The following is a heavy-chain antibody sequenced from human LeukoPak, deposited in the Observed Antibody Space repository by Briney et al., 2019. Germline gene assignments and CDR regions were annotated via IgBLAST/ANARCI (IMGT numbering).Heavy chain of an antibody. CDR3: ARTRGLLDAFDI. CDR2: IWYDGTEK. CDR1: GFSLGSFG. D-gene: IGHD1-7*01. V-gene: IGHV3-33*08. J-gene: IGHJ3*02. Sequence: GGSLRLSCAASGFSLGSFGMHWVRQAPGKGLQWVAAIWYDGTEKYYADSVKGRFTISRDTPKNTLYLQMDSLRAEDTALYYCARTRGLLDAFDIWGQGTMVTVSS.